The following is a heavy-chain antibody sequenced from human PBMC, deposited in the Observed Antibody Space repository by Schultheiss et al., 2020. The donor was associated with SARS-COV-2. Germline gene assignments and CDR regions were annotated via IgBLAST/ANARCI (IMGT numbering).Heavy chain of an antibody. CDR3: ARDYCSSTSCYNGMDV. Sequence: SVKVSCKASGGTFSSYAISWVRQAPGQGLEWMGGIIPIFGTANYAQKFQGRVTITADESTSTAYMELRSLRSDDTAVYYCARDYCSSTSCYNGMDVWGQGTTVTVSS. V-gene: IGHV1-69*13. CDR1: GGTFSSYA. CDR2: IIPIFGTA. J-gene: IGHJ6*02. D-gene: IGHD2-2*02.